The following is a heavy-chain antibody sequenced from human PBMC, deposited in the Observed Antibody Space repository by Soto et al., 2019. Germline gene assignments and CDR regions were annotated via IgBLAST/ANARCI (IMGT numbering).Heavy chain of an antibody. V-gene: IGHV1-18*01. Sequence: QVQLVQSGAAVKKPGASVKVSCKTSGYTFTRYGISWARQAPGQGLEWMGWISAYNGNTNYAQKLEGRGTMTTDTPTSTDDMELRSLRSDDTAVYYCAIDQSYGGAFDYWGQGTLVTVSS. D-gene: IGHD2-21*01. CDR3: AIDQSYGGAFDY. CDR1: GYTFTRYG. CDR2: ISAYNGNT. J-gene: IGHJ4*02.